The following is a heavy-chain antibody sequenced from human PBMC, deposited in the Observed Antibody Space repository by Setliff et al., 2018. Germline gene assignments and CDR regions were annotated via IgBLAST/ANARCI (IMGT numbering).Heavy chain of an antibody. Sequence: ASVKVSCKASGYNFKTYAISWVRQAPGQGLEWMGFISLYDGHTNYAQNFQGRLTVTTDTSTSTAYMELSSLRFDDTAVYYCARDPGPYYWGQGSLVTVSS. V-gene: IGHV1-18*01. J-gene: IGHJ4*02. CDR1: GYNFKTYA. CDR2: ISLYDGHT. CDR3: ARDPGPYY.